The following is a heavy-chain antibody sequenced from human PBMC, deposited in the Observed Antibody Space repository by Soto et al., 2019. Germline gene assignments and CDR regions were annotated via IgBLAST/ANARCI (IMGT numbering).Heavy chain of an antibody. D-gene: IGHD4-17*01. Sequence: SVKVSCKASGGTFSSYSISWARQAPGQGLEWMGGIIPIFGTANYAQKFQGRVTITADESTSTAYMELSSLRSEDTAVYYCASSDYGGGVDYWGQGTLVTVSS. V-gene: IGHV1-69*13. CDR3: ASSDYGGGVDY. CDR1: GGTFSSYS. CDR2: IIPIFGTA. J-gene: IGHJ4*02.